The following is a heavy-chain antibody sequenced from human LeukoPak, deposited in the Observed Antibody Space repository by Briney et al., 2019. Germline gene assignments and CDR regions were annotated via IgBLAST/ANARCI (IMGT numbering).Heavy chain of an antibody. Sequence: GGSLRLSCAASGFTFSSYAMSWVRQAPGKGLEWVSAISGSGGSTYYADSVKGRFTTSRDNSKNTPYLQMNSLRAEDTAVYYCAKAPHFIAVAGTNYYFDYWGQGTLVTVSS. CDR2: ISGSGGST. J-gene: IGHJ4*02. CDR3: AKAPHFIAVAGTNYYFDY. V-gene: IGHV3-23*01. CDR1: GFTFSSYA. D-gene: IGHD6-19*01.